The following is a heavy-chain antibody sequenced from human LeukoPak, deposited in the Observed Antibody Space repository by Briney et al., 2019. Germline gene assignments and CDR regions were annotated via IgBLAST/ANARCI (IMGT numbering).Heavy chain of an antibody. J-gene: IGHJ4*02. CDR3: ARSPYDYVWGSYLYY. Sequence: ASVKVSCKASGYTFTSYGISWVRQAPGQGLEWMGWISAYNGNTNYAQKLQGRVTMTTDTSTSTAYMELRSLRSGDTAVYYCARSPYDYVWGSYLYYWGQGTLVTVSS. CDR1: GYTFTSYG. D-gene: IGHD3-16*02. V-gene: IGHV1-18*01. CDR2: ISAYNGNT.